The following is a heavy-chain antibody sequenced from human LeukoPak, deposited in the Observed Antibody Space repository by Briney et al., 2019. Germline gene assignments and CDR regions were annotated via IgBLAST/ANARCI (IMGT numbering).Heavy chain of an antibody. V-gene: IGHV4-39*07. CDR2: IFYSGST. Sequence: SETLSLTCTVSSGSISTSNYYWGWVRQPPGKALEWIGNIFYSGSTYYSPSLKSRVTISLDTSRNQFSLKLNSVTAADTAVYYCAKDGPFDIWGQGTMVAVSS. J-gene: IGHJ3*02. D-gene: IGHD3/OR15-3a*01. CDR3: AKDGPFDI. CDR1: SGSISTSNYY.